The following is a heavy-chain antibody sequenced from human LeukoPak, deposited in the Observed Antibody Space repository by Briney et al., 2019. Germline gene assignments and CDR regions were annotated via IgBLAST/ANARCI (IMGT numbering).Heavy chain of an antibody. CDR2: IKSKGDGGTA. CDR3: TTDSFS. V-gene: IGHV3-15*01. Sequence: GGSLRLSYVASGFTFTNTCMGWARQAPGKGLEWVGRIKSKGDGGTADYIAPVKGRFTISRDDSKSTLYLQMNSLKIEDTGVYYCTTDSFSWGQGTLVTVSS. CDR1: GFTFTNTC. D-gene: IGHD2/OR15-2a*01. J-gene: IGHJ5*02.